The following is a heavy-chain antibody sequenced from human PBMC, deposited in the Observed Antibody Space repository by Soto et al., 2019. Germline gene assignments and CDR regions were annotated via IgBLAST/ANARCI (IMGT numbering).Heavy chain of an antibody. CDR2: ISSNGGST. Sequence: GGSLRLSCSASGFTFSSYAMHWVRQAPGKGLEYVSAISSNGGSTYYADSVKGRFTISRDNSKNTLYLQMSSLRAEDTAVYYCVGYCSGGSCYSPYYGMDVWGQGTTVTVSS. V-gene: IGHV3-64D*08. J-gene: IGHJ6*02. CDR3: VGYCSGGSCYSPYYGMDV. CDR1: GFTFSSYA. D-gene: IGHD2-15*01.